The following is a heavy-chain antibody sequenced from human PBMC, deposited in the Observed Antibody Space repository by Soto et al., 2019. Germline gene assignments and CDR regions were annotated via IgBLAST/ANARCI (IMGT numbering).Heavy chain of an antibody. CDR1: GYTFTSYY. CDR3: AGDGGGLAVNNWFDP. CDR2: INPSGVST. Sequence: ASVKVSCKASGYTFTSYYTHWERQAPGQGLEWMGIINPSGVSTSYAQKFQVRVTMTRDTSTSTVYMELSSLRSEDTAVYYCAGDGGGLAVNNWFDPWGRGTLVTHSS. D-gene: IGHD6-19*01. J-gene: IGHJ5*02. V-gene: IGHV1-46*01.